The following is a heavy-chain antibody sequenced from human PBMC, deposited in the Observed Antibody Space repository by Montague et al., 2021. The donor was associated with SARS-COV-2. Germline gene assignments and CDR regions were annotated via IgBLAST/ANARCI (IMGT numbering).Heavy chain of an antibody. D-gene: IGHD3-22*01. CDR1: GGSISSGSYY. J-gene: IGHJ6*02. CDR3: ARDRERYDASDYSGVYYYYGMDV. Sequence: TLSLTCTVSGGSISSGSYYWTWIRQPAGKGLEWIGRIYTSGSANYNASLKSRVTISLDTSKNQFSLKLSSVSAADTAVYYCARDRERYDASDYSGVYYYYGMDVRGQGTTVTVSS. V-gene: IGHV4-61*02. CDR2: IYTSGSA.